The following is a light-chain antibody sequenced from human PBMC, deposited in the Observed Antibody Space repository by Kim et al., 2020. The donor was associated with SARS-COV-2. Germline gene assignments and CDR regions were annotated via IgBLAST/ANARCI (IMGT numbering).Light chain of an antibody. CDR1: QSVSSNY. CDR2: GAS. V-gene: IGKV3-20*01. CDR3: QHYGTSPFT. Sequence: EIVLTQSPGTLSLSPGERATLSCRASQSVSSNYLAWYQQKPGQAPRLLFYGASSRATGIPDGFSGSGSGTDFTLTISRLEPEDFAVYYCQHYGTSPFTFGPGTKVDIK. J-gene: IGKJ3*01.